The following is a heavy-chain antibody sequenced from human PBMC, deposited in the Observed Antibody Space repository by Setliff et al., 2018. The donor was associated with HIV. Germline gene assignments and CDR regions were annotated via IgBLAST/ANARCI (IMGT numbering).Heavy chain of an antibody. CDR3: ASLDGSESPYIYYYYMDV. V-gene: IGHV4-59*08. D-gene: IGHD3-10*01. Sequence: SETLSLTCTVSGGSISTYYWNWIRQSPGTGLEWIGDINYRGVTYYNPSLKSRVTFSLDTSKNQFSLTLTSVTAADTAVYYCASLDGSESPYIYYYYMDVWGKGTEVTVSS. J-gene: IGHJ6*03. CDR2: INYRGVT. CDR1: GGSISTYY.